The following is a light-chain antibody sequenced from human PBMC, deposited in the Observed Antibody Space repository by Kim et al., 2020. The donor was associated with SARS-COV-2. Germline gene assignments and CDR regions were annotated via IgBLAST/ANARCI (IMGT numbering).Light chain of an antibody. CDR2: DVN. J-gene: IGLJ2*01. CDR3: SSYTSSSTVT. CDR1: YNY. Sequence: YNYVSWYQQYPGKAPSLIIYDVNERPSGVSSRFSASKSGNTASLTISGLHAEDEANYYCSSYTSSSTVTFGGGTQLTVL. V-gene: IGLV2-14*03.